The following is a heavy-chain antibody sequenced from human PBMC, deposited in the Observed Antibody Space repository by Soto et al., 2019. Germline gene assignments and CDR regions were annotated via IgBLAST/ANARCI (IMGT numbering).Heavy chain of an antibody. V-gene: IGHV3-23*01. J-gene: IGHJ4*02. CDR3: AKXRSPRYCSGGSCYPFDY. D-gene: IGHD2-15*01. CDR2: ISGSGGST. Sequence: GGSLRLSCAASGFTFSSYAMSWVRQAPGKGLEWVSAISGSGGSTYYADSVKGRFTISRDNSKNTLYLQMNSLRAEDTAVYYCAKXRSPRYCSGGSCYPFDYWGQGTLVTVSS. CDR1: GFTFSSYA.